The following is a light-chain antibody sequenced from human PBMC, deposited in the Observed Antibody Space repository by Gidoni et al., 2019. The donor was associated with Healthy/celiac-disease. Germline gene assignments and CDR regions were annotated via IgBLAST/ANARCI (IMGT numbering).Light chain of an antibody. V-gene: IGLV3-1*01. J-gene: IGLJ2*01. CDR3: QAWDSSTASV. CDR2: QDS. CDR1: KLGDKY. Sequence: SYELTQPPSVSVSPGQTASITCSGDKLGDKYASWYQQKPGQSPVLVIYQDSKRPSGIPERFSGSNSGNTATLTISGTQAMDEADYYCQAWDSSTASVFGGGTNLTVL.